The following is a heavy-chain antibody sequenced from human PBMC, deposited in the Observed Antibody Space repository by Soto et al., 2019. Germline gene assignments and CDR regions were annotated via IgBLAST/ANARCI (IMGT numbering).Heavy chain of an antibody. D-gene: IGHD2-2*01. V-gene: IGHV4-30-2*01. J-gene: IGHJ6*02. CDR2: IYHSGST. Sequence: SETLSLTLAVSGGSITSGGYSWSWIRLPPGKGLEWIGYIYHSGSTYYNPSLKSRVTISVDRSKNQFSLKLSSVTAADTAVYYCARAPIVVVPAASNYYYGMDVWGQVTTVTVS. CDR1: GGSITSGGYS. CDR3: ARAPIVVVPAASNYYYGMDV.